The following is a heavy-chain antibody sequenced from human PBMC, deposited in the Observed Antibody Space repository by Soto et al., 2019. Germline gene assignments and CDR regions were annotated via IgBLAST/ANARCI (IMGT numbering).Heavy chain of an antibody. D-gene: IGHD2-21*02. CDR2: IYYSGRT. CDR3: ARQRTTVVTQAYFDH. Sequence: SETLSLTCIVSGESISSSSYYWGWLRQPPGKGLEWIGSIYYSGRTYYNPYFKSRVTISIDTSKNKFSLKLSSVTATDTAVYYCARQRTTVVTQAYFDHWGQGALVTVSS. V-gene: IGHV4-39*01. CDR1: GESISSSSYY. J-gene: IGHJ4*02.